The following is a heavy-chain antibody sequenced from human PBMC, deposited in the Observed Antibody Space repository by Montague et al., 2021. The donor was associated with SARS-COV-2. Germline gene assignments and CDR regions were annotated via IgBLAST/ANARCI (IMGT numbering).Heavy chain of an antibody. J-gene: IGHJ6*02. CDR2: IDDSGTT. CDR3: ARNAYNHYGLEV. V-gene: IGHV4-59*08. CDR1: GXSLSTYY. Sequence: SETLSLTCSVSGXSLSTYYWSWIRQPPGKGLEWIGYIDDSGTTRYNPSLGSRATISLDLSKNQFSLDLNSVTAADTAVYYCARNAYNHYGLEVWGQGTTVTVSS.